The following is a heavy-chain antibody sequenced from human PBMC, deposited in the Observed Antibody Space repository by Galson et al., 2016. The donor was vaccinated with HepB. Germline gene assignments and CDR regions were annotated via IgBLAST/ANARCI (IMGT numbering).Heavy chain of an antibody. CDR1: GYTFASSG. CDR3: ARRNDYMDV. Sequence: SVKVSCKASGYTFASSGISWVRQAPGQGLEWMGWLSPYSGNTNYAQKFQGRVTMTTDTTTHTAYMELGSLRSDDTAVYYCARRNDYMDVWGKGTTVTVSS. V-gene: IGHV1-18*04. D-gene: IGHD1-1*01. J-gene: IGHJ6*03. CDR2: LSPYSGNT.